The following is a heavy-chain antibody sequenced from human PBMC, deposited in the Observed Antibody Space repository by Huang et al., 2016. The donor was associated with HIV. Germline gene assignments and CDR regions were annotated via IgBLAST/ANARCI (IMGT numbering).Heavy chain of an antibody. CDR2: INHRGST. J-gene: IGHJ6*02. V-gene: IGHV4-34*01. Sequence: QVQLQQWGAGLLRPSETLSLACAVYGGSFSGYYWSWIRQPQGKGLEWIGEINHRGSTNYNPSLESRVAISVATSKNQFSLKLTSVAAADTAVYYCARGAARYFDRGGTRYFGMDVWGQGTTVTVSS. D-gene: IGHD3-9*01. CDR1: GGSFSGYY. CDR3: ARGAARYFDRGGTRYFGMDV.